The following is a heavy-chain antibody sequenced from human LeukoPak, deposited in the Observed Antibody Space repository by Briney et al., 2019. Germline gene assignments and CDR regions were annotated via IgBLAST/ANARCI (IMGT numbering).Heavy chain of an antibody. CDR2: IIPILGIA. Sequence: GASVKVSCKASGGTFSSYAISWVRQAPGQGLEWMGRIIPILGIANYAQKFQGRVTITADKSTSTAYMELSSLRSEDTAVYYCASGRDSSGWYSYSDYWGQGTLVTVSS. D-gene: IGHD6-19*01. CDR1: GGTFSSYA. V-gene: IGHV1-69*04. CDR3: ASGRDSSGWYSYSDY. J-gene: IGHJ4*02.